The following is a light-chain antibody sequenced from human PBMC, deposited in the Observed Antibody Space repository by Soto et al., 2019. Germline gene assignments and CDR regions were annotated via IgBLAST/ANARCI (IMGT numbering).Light chain of an antibody. Sequence: DIQLTQSPSFLSSSVGDRVTITCRASQDISSSLAWYQQKPGKAPKLLIYAASTLQGGVPSRFSGSGSGTEFTLTISSLQPEDFAAYSCQQLNSYPSITFGQGTRLEIK. CDR2: AAS. V-gene: IGKV1-9*01. J-gene: IGKJ5*01. CDR3: QQLNSYPSIT. CDR1: QDISSS.